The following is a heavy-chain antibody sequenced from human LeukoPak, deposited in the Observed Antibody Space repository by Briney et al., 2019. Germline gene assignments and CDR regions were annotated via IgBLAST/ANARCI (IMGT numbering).Heavy chain of an antibody. CDR3: ARAQGIAAVYYFDY. J-gene: IGHJ4*02. D-gene: IGHD6-13*01. V-gene: IGHV1-8*01. CDR2: MNPNSGNT. Sequence: GASVKVSCKASGYTFTSYDINWVRQATGQGLEWMGWMNPNSGNTGYAQKFQGRVTMTRNTSISTAYMELSSLRSEDTAVYYCARAQGIAAVYYFDYWGQGTLVTASS. CDR1: GYTFTSYD.